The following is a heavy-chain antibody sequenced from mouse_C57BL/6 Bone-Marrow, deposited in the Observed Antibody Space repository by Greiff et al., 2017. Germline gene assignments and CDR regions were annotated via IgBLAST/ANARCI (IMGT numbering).Heavy chain of an antibody. CDR3: ARGLTGTRFAY. D-gene: IGHD4-1*01. CDR2: IYPGDGDT. Sequence: LQESGAELVKPGASVKISCKASGYAFSSYWMNWVKQRPGKGLEWIGQIYPGDGDTNYNGKFKGKATLTADKSSSTAYMQLSSLTSEDSAVYFCARGLTGTRFAYWGQGTLVTVSA. CDR1: GYAFSSYW. V-gene: IGHV1-80*01. J-gene: IGHJ3*01.